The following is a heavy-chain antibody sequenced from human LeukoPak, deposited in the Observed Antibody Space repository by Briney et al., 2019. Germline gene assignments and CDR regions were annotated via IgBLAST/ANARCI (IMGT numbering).Heavy chain of an antibody. J-gene: IGHJ4*02. V-gene: IGHV3-30-3*01. D-gene: IGHD4-17*01. CDR2: ISYDGSNK. CDR1: GFTFSSYA. CDR3: AKDLSTVTTGGYFDY. Sequence: GRSLRLSCAASGFTFSSYAMHWVRQAPGKGLEWVAVISYDGSNKYYADSVKGRFTISRDNSKNSLYLQMNSLRTEDTALYYRAKDLSTVTTGGYFDYWGQGTLVTVSS.